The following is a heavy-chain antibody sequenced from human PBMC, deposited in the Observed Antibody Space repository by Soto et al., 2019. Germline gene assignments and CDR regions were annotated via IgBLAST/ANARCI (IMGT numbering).Heavy chain of an antibody. CDR2: ISGSGGST. D-gene: IGHD6-19*01. J-gene: IGHJ1*01. CDR3: AKGYSSGWYFPAEYFQH. CDR1: GFTFSSYA. Sequence: LRLSCAASGFTFSSYAMSWVRQAPGKGLEWVSAISGSGGSTYYADSVKGRITISRDNSKNTLYLQMNSLRAEDTAVYYCAKGYSSGWYFPAEYFQHWGQGTLVTVSS. V-gene: IGHV3-23*01.